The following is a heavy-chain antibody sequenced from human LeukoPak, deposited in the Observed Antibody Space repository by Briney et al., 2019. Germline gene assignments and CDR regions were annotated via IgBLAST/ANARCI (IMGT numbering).Heavy chain of an antibody. CDR3: ASIVGATKSVFDY. J-gene: IGHJ4*02. D-gene: IGHD1-26*01. Sequence: GGSLRLSCAASGFTFSSSAMTWVRQAPGKGLEWVSTITVGGGDTNYADSVKGRFTISRDNSKNTLYLQMNSLRAEDTAVYYCASIVGATKSVFDYWGQGTLVTVSS. CDR1: GFTFSSSA. CDR2: ITVGGGDT. V-gene: IGHV3-23*01.